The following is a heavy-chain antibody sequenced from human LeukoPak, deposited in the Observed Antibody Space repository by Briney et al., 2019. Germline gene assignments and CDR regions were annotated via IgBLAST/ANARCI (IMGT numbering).Heavy chain of an antibody. D-gene: IGHD6-13*01. CDR3: AREGIAAAGYYYYYMDV. CDR1: GFTFSSYA. CDR2: ISGSGGST. Sequence: PGGSLRLSCAASGFTFSSYAMSWVRQAPGKGLEWVSAISGSGGSTYYADSVKGRFTISRDNSKNTLYLQMNSLRAEDTALYYCAREGIAAAGYYYYYMDVWGKGTTVTVSS. V-gene: IGHV3-23*01. J-gene: IGHJ6*03.